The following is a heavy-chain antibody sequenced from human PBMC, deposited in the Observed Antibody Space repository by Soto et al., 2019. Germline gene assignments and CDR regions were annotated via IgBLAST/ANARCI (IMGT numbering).Heavy chain of an antibody. CDR1: GFTFHDYA. CDR2: ISWNSDII. D-gene: IGHD3-10*01. Sequence: EVQLVESGGGLVQPGRSLRVSCAASGFTFHDYAMHWVRQAPGKGLEWVSGISWNSDIIGYADSVKGRFSISRDNAKNSLYRQMNSLRAEDTALYYCAKDHYGSAIDAMDVWGQGTTVTVSS. CDR3: AKDHYGSAIDAMDV. V-gene: IGHV3-9*01. J-gene: IGHJ6*02.